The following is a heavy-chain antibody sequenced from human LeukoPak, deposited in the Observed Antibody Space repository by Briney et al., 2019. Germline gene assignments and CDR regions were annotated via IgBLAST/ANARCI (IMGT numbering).Heavy chain of an antibody. J-gene: IGHJ4*02. V-gene: IGHV1-2*02. CDR3: ASLAAAGIQPHDY. CDR1: GYTFTGYY. D-gene: IGHD6-13*01. CDR2: INPNSGGT. Sequence: GASVKVSCKASGYTFTGYYMHWVRQAPGQGLEWMGWINPNSGGTNYAQKFQGRATMTRDTSISTAYMELSRLRSDDTAVYYCASLAAAGIQPHDYWGQGTLVTVSS.